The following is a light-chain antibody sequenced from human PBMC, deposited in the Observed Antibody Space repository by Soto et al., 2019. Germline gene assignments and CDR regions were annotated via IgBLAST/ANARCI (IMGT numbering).Light chain of an antibody. CDR3: QQSYSTLT. J-gene: IGKJ4*01. CDR2: AAS. V-gene: IGKV1-39*01. CDR1: QSISNY. Sequence: DIQMTQSPSSLSASVGDRVTITCRASQSISNYLNWYQQKPGKAPKLLIYAASSLQSGVPSRFSGSGSGTDFPLTISSLQPEDFATYYCQQSYSTLTFGGGTKVEIK.